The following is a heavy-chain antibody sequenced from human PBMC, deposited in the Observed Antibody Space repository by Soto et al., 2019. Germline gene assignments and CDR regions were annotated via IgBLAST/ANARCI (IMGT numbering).Heavy chain of an antibody. CDR1: GGSITSAAYN. J-gene: IGHJ4*02. CDR3: AREYTYGSNFFDC. D-gene: IGHD5-18*01. Sequence: QVQLQESGPGLLKPSQTLSLSCTVSGGSITSAAYNWSWIRQHPGKGLEWIGYISHSGSTYYTPSLKSRVIISADTSKNQFSLNLTSVTAADTAVYYCAREYTYGSNFFDCWGQGALVTVSS. CDR2: ISHSGST. V-gene: IGHV4-31*03.